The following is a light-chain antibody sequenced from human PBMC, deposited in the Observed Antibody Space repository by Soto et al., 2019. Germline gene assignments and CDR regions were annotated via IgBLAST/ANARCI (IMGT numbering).Light chain of an antibody. Sequence: QSVLTQPPSVSAAPGQKVTISCSGSSSNIGKNYVSWYQQLPGTAPKLLIYDTDKRPSGILDRFSGSKSGTSATLAIAGLQTGDEADYYCDSWDNSLSVVLFGGGTK. CDR2: DTD. V-gene: IGLV1-51*01. CDR1: SSNIGKNY. CDR3: DSWDNSLSVVL. J-gene: IGLJ2*01.